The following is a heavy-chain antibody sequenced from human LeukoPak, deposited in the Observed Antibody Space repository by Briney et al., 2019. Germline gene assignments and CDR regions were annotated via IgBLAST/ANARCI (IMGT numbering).Heavy chain of an antibody. V-gene: IGHV4-61*02. J-gene: IGHJ3*02. Sequence: SETLSLTCTVSGGSISSSSYYWSWIRQPAGKGLEWIGRIYTSGGTNYNPSLKSRVTISVDTSKNQFSLELSSVTAADTAVYYCARDSSWAAFDIWGQGTMVTVSS. CDR3: ARDSSWAAFDI. CDR1: GGSISSSSYY. CDR2: IYTSGGT. D-gene: IGHD6-13*01.